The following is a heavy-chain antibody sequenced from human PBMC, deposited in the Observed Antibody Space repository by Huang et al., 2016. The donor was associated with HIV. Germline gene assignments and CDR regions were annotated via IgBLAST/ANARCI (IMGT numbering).Heavy chain of an antibody. Sequence: QVQLVQSGAEVKRPGASVKVSCKASGYTFASYAMHWVRQAPGQRLEWMGLIQAGNGNTKYSQKFQCRVTITRDTSANTAYMELTSLRSEDTAVYYCARVPLLTIYTIDYYFDFWGQGTLVTVSS. D-gene: IGHD2-8*01. V-gene: IGHV1-3*01. CDR3: ARVPLLTIYTIDYYFDF. J-gene: IGHJ4*02. CDR1: GYTFASYA. CDR2: IQAGNGNT.